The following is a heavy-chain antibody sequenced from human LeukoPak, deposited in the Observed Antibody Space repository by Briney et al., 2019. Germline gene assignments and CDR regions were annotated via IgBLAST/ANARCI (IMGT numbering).Heavy chain of an antibody. J-gene: IGHJ4*02. CDR3: ARDSMVRGVFDY. D-gene: IGHD3-10*01. V-gene: IGHV3-7*01. CDR2: IKQDGSEK. Sequence: PGGSLRLSCAASGFTFSSYEMNWVRQAPGKGLEWVANIKQDGSEKYYVDSVKGRFTISRDNAKNSLYLQMNSLRAEDTAVYYCARDSMVRGVFDYWGQGTLVTVSS. CDR1: GFTFSSYE.